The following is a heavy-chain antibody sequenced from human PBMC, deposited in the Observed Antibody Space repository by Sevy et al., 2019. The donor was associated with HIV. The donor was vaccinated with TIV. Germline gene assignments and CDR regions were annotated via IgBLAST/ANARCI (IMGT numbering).Heavy chain of an antibody. D-gene: IGHD3-22*01. V-gene: IGHV3-23*01. CDR1: GIAFSSYA. J-gene: IGHJ4*02. CDR3: AKDFSDVYYYDTNAAVDY. CDR2: ISASGYSI. Sequence: GGSLRLSCAASGIAFSSYAMFWVRQAPGKGLEWVSSISASGYSIYYADSVKGRFILSRDNSRNTVDLQMNSLRADDTAVYYCAKDFSDVYYYDTNAAVDYWGQRTLVTVSS.